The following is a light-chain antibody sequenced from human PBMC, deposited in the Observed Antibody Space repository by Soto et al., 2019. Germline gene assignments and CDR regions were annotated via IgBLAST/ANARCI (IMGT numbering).Light chain of an antibody. V-gene: IGKV3-11*01. J-gene: IGKJ5*01. CDR2: DAS. CDR1: QSVSSY. Sequence: EIVLTQSPATLSWSPGERATLSCRSSQSVSSYLAWYQQKPGQAPRLLIYDASNRATGIPARFSGSGSGTDFTLTISSLEPEAFAVYYCQQRDNWPITFGQGTRLEIK. CDR3: QQRDNWPIT.